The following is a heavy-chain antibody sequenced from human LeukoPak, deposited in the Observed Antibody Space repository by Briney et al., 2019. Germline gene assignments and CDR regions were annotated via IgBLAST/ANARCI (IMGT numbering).Heavy chain of an antibody. CDR3: ATDFHTSGFDF. Sequence: ASVKVSRKASGYTHTDYYMHWVRQAPGQGLEWMGWINPKSGGTNNEQKFQDRVTMTRDTSISTAYMELSRVRSDDTAVYYCATDFHTSGFDFWGQGTLVTVSS. CDR1: GYTHTDYY. V-gene: IGHV1-2*02. CDR2: INPKSGGT. J-gene: IGHJ4*02. D-gene: IGHD3-22*01.